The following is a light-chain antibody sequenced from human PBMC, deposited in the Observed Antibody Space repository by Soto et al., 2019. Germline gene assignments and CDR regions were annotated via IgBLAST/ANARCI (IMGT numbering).Light chain of an antibody. CDR3: QKYNSSPLT. CDR1: QSVNPN. J-gene: IGKJ4*01. V-gene: IGKV3-15*01. CDR2: DPS. Sequence: EIVMTQSPATLSVSPGARATLSCRASQSVNPNLAWYQQKPGQTPRLLSYDPSSRANGIPARFSGSGSRKDFTLTISSLQSEDFAVYYCQKYNSSPLTVGGGTNVEIK.